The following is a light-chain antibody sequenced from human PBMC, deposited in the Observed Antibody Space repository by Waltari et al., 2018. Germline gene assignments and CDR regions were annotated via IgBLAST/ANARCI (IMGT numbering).Light chain of an antibody. J-gene: IGLJ2*01. Sequence: QSVLTQPPSVSGAPGQRVTISCTGSSSNIGAGYDVHWYQQLPGTAPKLLIYVKNHPPSGVPDRFSGSKSGTSASLAITGLQAEDEADYYCQSYDSSLSGSVFGGGTKLTVL. V-gene: IGLV1-40*01. CDR1: SSNIGAGYD. CDR2: VKN. CDR3: QSYDSSLSGSV.